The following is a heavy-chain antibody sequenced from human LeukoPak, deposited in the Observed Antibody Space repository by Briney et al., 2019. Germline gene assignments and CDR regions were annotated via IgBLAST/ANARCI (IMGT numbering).Heavy chain of an antibody. J-gene: IGHJ4*02. CDR3: ARAISDYFDY. V-gene: IGHV3-48*01. CDR1: GFTFSSYS. CDR2: ISSSSSTI. D-gene: IGHD2/OR15-2a*01. Sequence: TGGSLRLSCAASGFTFSSYSMNWVRQAPGKGLEWVSYISSSSSTIYYADFVKGRFTISRDNAKNSLYLQMNSLRAEDTAVYYCARAISDYFDYWGQGTLVTVSS.